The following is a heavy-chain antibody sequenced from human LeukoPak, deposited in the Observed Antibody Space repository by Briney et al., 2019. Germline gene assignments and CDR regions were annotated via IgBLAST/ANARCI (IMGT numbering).Heavy chain of an antibody. J-gene: IGHJ6*02. CDR3: AINGWYCSSTSCYHGDYGMDV. CDR1: GFTFSSYW. Sequence: GGSLRLSCAASGFTFSSYWMHWVRQAPGKGLVWVSRINSGGSSTSYADSVKGRFTISRDNAKNTLYLQMNSLRAEDTAVYYCAINGWYCSSTSCYHGDYGMDVWGQGTTVTVSS. CDR2: INSGGSST. D-gene: IGHD2-2*01. V-gene: IGHV3-74*01.